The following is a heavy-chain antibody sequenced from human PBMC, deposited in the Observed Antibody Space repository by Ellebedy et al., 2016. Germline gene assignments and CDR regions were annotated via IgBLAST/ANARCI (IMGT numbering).Heavy chain of an antibody. Sequence: GESLKISXAVSGFTLGNFRMNWVRQAPGQGLEWVSSISSTSSYIEYADSVKGRFTISRDNAKNSVYLQMNSLRGEDTALYYCARGVGGTSLNWFDPWGQGTLVTVSS. CDR2: ISSTSSYI. CDR1: GFTLGNFR. CDR3: ARGVGGTSLNWFDP. V-gene: IGHV3-21*01. J-gene: IGHJ5*02. D-gene: IGHD3-16*01.